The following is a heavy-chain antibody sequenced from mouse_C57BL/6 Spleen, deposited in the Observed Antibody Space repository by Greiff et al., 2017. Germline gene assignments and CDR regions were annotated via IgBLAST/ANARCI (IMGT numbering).Heavy chain of an antibody. CDR1: GYTFTSYW. V-gene: IGHV1-52*01. J-gene: IGHJ1*03. CDR3: ARGSTDHRYFDV. Sequence: VQLQQPGAELVRPGSSVKLSCKASGYTFTSYWMHWVKQRPIQGLEWIGNIDPSDSETHYNQKFKDKATLTVDKSSSTAYMQLSSLTSEDSAVYYCARGSTDHRYFDVWGTGTTVTVSS. D-gene: IGHD5-1*01. CDR2: IDPSDSET.